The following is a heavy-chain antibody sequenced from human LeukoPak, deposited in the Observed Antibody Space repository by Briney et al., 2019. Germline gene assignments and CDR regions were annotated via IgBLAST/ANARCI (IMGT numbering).Heavy chain of an antibody. CDR1: GVSISSYY. D-gene: IGHD3-16*01. Sequence: PSETLSLTCTVSGVSISSYYWSWIRQPPGKGLEWIGYIYYSGSTNYNPSLKSRVTISVDTSKNQFSLRLSSVTAADTAVYYCASHVARKSGELPASFDYWGQGTLVTVSS. V-gene: IGHV4-59*08. CDR2: IYYSGST. CDR3: ASHVARKSGELPASFDY. J-gene: IGHJ4*02.